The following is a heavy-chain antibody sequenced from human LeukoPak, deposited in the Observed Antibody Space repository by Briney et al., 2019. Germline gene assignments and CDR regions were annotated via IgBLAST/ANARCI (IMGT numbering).Heavy chain of an antibody. D-gene: IGHD3-3*01. V-gene: IGHV4-59*01. CDR2: IYYSGST. CDR3: ARAHYDFWSGYYDKRFNWFDP. CDR1: GGSISSYY. J-gene: IGHJ5*02. Sequence: SETLSLTCTVSGGSISSYYWSWIRQPPGKGLEWIGYIYYSGSTNYNPSLKSRATISVDTSKNQFSLKLSSVTAADTAVYYCARAHYDFWSGYYDKRFNWFDPWGQGTLVTVSS.